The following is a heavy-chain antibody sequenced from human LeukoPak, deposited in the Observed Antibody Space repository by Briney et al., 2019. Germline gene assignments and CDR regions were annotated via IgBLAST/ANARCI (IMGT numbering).Heavy chain of an antibody. CDR2: ISSSSRTI. V-gene: IGHV3-48*03. CDR3: AKPVARVVVVPAAIPVGY. D-gene: IGHD2-2*01. CDR1: GFTFSTYE. Sequence: GGSLRLSCAASGFTFSTYEMNWVRQAPGKGLEWLSYISSSSRTIYYADSVKGRFTISRDNAKNSLYLQMNSLRAEDTAIYYCAKPVARVVVVPAAIPVGYWGQGTLVTVSS. J-gene: IGHJ4*02.